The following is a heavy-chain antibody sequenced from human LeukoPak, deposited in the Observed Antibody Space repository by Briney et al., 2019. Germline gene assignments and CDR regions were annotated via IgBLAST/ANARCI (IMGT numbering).Heavy chain of an antibody. J-gene: IGHJ3*02. CDR2: ISWNSGSI. Sequence: GGSLRLSCAASGFTLSSYAMHWVRQAPGKGLEWVSGISWNSGSIGYADSVKGRFTISRDNAKNSLYLQMNSLRAEDTAVYYCARDFPDTSWDDAFDIWGQGTMVTVSS. V-gene: IGHV3-9*01. D-gene: IGHD2-2*01. CDR3: ARDFPDTSWDDAFDI. CDR1: GFTLSSYA.